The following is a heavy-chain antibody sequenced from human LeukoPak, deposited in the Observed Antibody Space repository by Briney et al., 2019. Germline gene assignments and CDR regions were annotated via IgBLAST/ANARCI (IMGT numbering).Heavy chain of an antibody. Sequence: GIIYPGDSDTRYSPSFQGQVTISADKSISTAYLQWSSLKASDTAMYYCARLGVGATPHFDYWGQGTLVTVSS. D-gene: IGHD1-26*01. J-gene: IGHJ4*02. CDR3: ARLGVGATPHFDY. V-gene: IGHV5-51*01. CDR2: IYPGDSDT.